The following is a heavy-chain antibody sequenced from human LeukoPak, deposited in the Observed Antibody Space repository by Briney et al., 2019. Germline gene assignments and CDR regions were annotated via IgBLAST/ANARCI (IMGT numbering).Heavy chain of an antibody. D-gene: IGHD3-9*01. Sequence: GGSLRLSCAASGFTFSSYAMSWVRQAPGKGLEWVSAISGSGGSTYYADSVKGRFTISRDNSKNTLYLQMNSLRAEDTAVYYCAKDDILTGPIRDRYYYYGMDVWGQGTRSPSP. CDR2: ISGSGGST. CDR3: AKDDILTGPIRDRYYYYGMDV. CDR1: GFTFSSYA. V-gene: IGHV3-23*01. J-gene: IGHJ6*02.